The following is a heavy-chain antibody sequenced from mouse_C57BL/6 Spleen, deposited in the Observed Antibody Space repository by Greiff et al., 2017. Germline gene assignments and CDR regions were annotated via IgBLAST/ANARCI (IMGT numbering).Heavy chain of an antibody. CDR1: GFTFSDYY. J-gene: IGHJ1*03. D-gene: IGHD2-3*01. Sequence: LQQSEGGLVQPGSSMKLSCTASGFTFSDYYMAWVRQVPEKGLEWVANINYDGSSTYYLDSLKSRFIISRDNAKNILYLQMSSLKSEDTATYYCASFYDGYFDVWGTGTTVTVSS. V-gene: IGHV5-16*01. CDR2: INYDGSST. CDR3: ASFYDGYFDV.